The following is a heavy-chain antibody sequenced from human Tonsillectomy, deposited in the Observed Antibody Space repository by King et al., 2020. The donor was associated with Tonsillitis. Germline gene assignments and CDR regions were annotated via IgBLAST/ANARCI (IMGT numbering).Heavy chain of an antibody. CDR3: AKEDYGDYGTFDY. V-gene: IGHV3-30*18. J-gene: IGHJ4*02. Sequence: VQLVESGGGVVXPGGSXXXSCXASGFTFSDYGVHWVRQAPGKGLEWVAVISYDESNKYYADSVKGRFTISRDNSKNTLYLQMNSLRAEDTAVYYCAKEDYGDYGTFDYWGQGTLVTVSS. CDR1: GFTFSDYG. CDR2: ISYDESNK. D-gene: IGHD4-17*01.